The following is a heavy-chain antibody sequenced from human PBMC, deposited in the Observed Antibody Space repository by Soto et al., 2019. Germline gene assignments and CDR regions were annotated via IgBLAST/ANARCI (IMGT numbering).Heavy chain of an antibody. J-gene: IGHJ4*02. CDR2: IYYSGST. CDR1: GGSISSGDYY. CDR3: ARAVRGSSYDY. Sequence: QVQLQESGPGLVKPSQPLSLTCTVSGGSISSGDYYWSWIRQPPGKGLEWIGYIYYSGSTYYNPSLKSRVTISVDTSKSQSSLPRSSVTAADTAEYSCARAVRGSSYDYWGQGTLVTVSS. D-gene: IGHD1-26*01. V-gene: IGHV4-30-4*01.